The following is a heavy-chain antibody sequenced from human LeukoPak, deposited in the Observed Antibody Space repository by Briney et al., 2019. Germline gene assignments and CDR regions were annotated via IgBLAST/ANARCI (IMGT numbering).Heavy chain of an antibody. CDR2: IFYDGSKK. V-gene: IGHV3-33*01. D-gene: IGHD2-21*02. J-gene: IGHJ4*02. CDR3: VREDTPATANY. CDR1: GFTFRNYG. Sequence: GGSLRLSCVASGFTFRNYGMHWIRQAPGKGLEWVSVIFYDGSKKYYADFVKGRFTISRDNSKDTLFLQMHSLRPGDTAVYYCVREDTPATANYWGQGTLVTISS.